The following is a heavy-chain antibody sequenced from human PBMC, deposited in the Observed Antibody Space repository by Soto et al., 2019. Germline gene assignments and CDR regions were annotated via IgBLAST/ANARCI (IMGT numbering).Heavy chain of an antibody. CDR3: AKETGYSSGWYLDY. CDR1: GFTFSYYW. J-gene: IGHJ4*02. CDR2: ISGSGGST. Sequence: GGSLRLSCAASGFTFSYYWMTWVRQAPGKGLEWVSAISGSGGSTYYADSVKGRFTISRDNSKNTLYLQMNSLRAEDTAVYYCAKETGYSSGWYLDYWGQGTLVTVSS. D-gene: IGHD6-19*01. V-gene: IGHV3-23*01.